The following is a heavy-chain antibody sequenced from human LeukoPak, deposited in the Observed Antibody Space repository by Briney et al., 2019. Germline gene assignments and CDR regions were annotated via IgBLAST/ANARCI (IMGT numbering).Heavy chain of an antibody. V-gene: IGHV1-2*02. Sequence: ASVKVACKASGYTFTGYYMHWVRQAPGQGLEWMGWINPNSGGTNYAQKLQGRVTMTRDTSISTAYMELSRLRSDDTAVYYCARDRPPEGHWEPRDAFDIWGQGTMVTVSS. CDR2: INPNSGGT. D-gene: IGHD1-26*01. J-gene: IGHJ3*02. CDR3: ARDRPPEGHWEPRDAFDI. CDR1: GYTFTGYY.